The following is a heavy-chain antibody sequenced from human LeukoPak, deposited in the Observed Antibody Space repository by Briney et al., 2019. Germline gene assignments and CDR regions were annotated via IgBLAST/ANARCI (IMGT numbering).Heavy chain of an antibody. CDR3: ARGTGTTAYFGY. V-gene: IGHV3-11*06. CDR2: ISSSSSYT. J-gene: IGHJ4*02. D-gene: IGHD1-1*01. CDR1: GFTFSDYY. Sequence: PGGSLRLSCEASGFTFSDYYMSWVRQAPGKGLEWVSYISSSSSYTKYADSVKGRFTISRDNAKNSLYLQVNSLRAEDTAVYYCARGTGTTAYFGYWGQGTLVTVSS.